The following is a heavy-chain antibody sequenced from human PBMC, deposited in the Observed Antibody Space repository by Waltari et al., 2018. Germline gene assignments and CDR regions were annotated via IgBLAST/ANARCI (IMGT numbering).Heavy chain of an antibody. CDR1: GSTLTELS. CDR3: ATHIGDCSSTSCYTFDY. CDR2: FDPEDGET. D-gene: IGHD2-2*02. Sequence: QVQLVQSGAEVKKPGASVKVSCKVSGSTLTELSMHWVRQAPGKGLEWMGGFDPEDGETIYAQKFQGRVTMTEDTSTDTAYMELSSLRSEDTAVYYCATHIGDCSSTSCYTFDYWGQGTLVTVSS. J-gene: IGHJ4*02. V-gene: IGHV1-24*01.